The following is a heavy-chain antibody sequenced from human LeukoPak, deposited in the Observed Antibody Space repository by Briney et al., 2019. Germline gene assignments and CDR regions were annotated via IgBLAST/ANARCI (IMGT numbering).Heavy chain of an antibody. CDR2: IKQDGSEK. CDR3: ARGVQGFYYFDY. V-gene: IGHV3-7*01. J-gene: IGHJ4*02. Sequence: GGSLRLSCAASGFTFSSYWMSWVRQVPGKGLEWVANIKQDGSEKYYEDSVKGRFTISRDNAKKSLYLQMNSLRGEDTAVYYCARGVQGFYYFDYWGQGTLVTVSS. D-gene: IGHD3/OR15-3a*01. CDR1: GFTFSSYW.